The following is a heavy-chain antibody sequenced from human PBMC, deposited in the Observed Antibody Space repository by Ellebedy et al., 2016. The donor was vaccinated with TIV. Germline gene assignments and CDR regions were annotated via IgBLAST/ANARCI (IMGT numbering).Heavy chain of an antibody. V-gene: IGHV1-69*13. Sequence: SVKVSXXASGGTFSSYAISWVRQAPGQGLEWMGGIIPIFGTANYAQKFQGRVTITADESTSTAYMELSSLRSEDTAVYYCARDCRDPLGEYYYMDVWGKGTTVTVSS. CDR1: GGTFSSYA. J-gene: IGHJ6*03. CDR2: IIPIFGTA. D-gene: IGHD3-10*01. CDR3: ARDCRDPLGEYYYMDV.